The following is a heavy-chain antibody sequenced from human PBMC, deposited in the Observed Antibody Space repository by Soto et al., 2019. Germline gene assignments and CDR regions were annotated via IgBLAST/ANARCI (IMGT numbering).Heavy chain of an antibody. Sequence: EVQLLESGGGLVQPGGSLRLSCTASGFTFSSYAMSWVRQAPGKGLEWVSGIGGSNGGIRFYADSVKGRFTISRDNSKNTLFLQLNSLRVDDTAVYYCAKRGRYDGSYSAFDIWGQGTMVTVSS. V-gene: IGHV3-23*01. CDR2: IGGSNGGIR. J-gene: IGHJ3*02. CDR3: AKRGRYDGSYSAFDI. D-gene: IGHD1-26*01. CDR1: GFTFSSYA.